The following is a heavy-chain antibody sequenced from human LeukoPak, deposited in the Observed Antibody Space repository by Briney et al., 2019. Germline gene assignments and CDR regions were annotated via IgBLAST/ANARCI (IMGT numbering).Heavy chain of an antibody. V-gene: IGHV1-2*02. D-gene: IGHD5-18*01. CDR2: INPNSGGT. Sequence: ASVKVSCKASGYTFTGYYMHWVRQAPGQGLEWMGWINPNSGGTNHAQKFQGRVTMTRDTSITTAYMELSRLKSDDTAVYYCATGTWMQLWSLDYWGQGTLVTVSS. CDR1: GYTFTGYY. CDR3: ATGTWMQLWSLDY. J-gene: IGHJ4*02.